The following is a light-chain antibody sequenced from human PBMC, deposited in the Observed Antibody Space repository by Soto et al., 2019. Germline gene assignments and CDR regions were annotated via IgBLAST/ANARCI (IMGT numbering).Light chain of an antibody. J-gene: IGLJ1*01. CDR2: ENN. CDR1: SSNIGNNY. V-gene: IGLV1-51*02. CDR3: GTWDSSLSEGYV. Sequence: QSVLTQPPSVSAAPGQKVTISCSGSSSNIGNNYVSWYQQLPGTAPKLLIYENNKRPSGIPDRFSGSKSGTSATLGITGLQTGGEADCYCGTWDSSLSEGYVFGTGTKVTVL.